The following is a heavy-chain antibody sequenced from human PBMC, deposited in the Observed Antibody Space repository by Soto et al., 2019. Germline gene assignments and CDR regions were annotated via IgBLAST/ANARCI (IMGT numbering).Heavy chain of an antibody. V-gene: IGHV3-23*01. CDR2: ISGSGGST. CDR3: AKDQRPTYYYGSGTYDWFDP. Sequence: PGGSLRLSCAASGFTFSSYAMSWVRQAPGKGLEWVSAISGSGGSTYYADSVKGRFTISRDNSKNTLYLQMNSLRAEDTAVYYCAKDQRPTYYYGSGTYDWFDPWGQGTLVTVSS. CDR1: GFTFSSYA. J-gene: IGHJ5*02. D-gene: IGHD3-10*01.